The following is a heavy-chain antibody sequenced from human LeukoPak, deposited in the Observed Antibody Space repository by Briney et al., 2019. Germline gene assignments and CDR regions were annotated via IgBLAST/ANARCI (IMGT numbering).Heavy chain of an antibody. D-gene: IGHD5-12*01. Sequence: GGSVRLLGSASGFTFSRYDVHWVRQAPGKGLEYVSAISSNGGSTYYADSVKGRFTISRDNSKNTLYLQMSSLRAEDTAVYYCVKDRSGYAYFDFWGHGPLVTVSS. J-gene: IGHJ4*01. CDR3: VKDRSGYAYFDF. CDR1: GFTFSRYD. V-gene: IGHV3-64D*09. CDR2: ISSNGGST.